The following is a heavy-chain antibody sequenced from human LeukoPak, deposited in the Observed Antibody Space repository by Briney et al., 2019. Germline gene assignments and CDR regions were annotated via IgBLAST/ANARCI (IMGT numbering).Heavy chain of an antibody. CDR3: AREVYVSGSYYRDY. D-gene: IGHD3-10*01. CDR2: INNDGSST. Sequence: GGSLRLSCAASGFTFSSYWMHWVRQVPGKGLVWVSRINNDGSSTNYADSVKGRFTISRDNAKNTLYLQMNSLRAEDTAVYYCAREVYVSGSYYRDYWGQGSLVTVCS. CDR1: GFTFSSYW. V-gene: IGHV3-74*01. J-gene: IGHJ4*02.